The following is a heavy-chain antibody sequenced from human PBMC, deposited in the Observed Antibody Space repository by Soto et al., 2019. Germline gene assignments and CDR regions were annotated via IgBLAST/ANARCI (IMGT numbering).Heavy chain of an antibody. CDR1: GFTFSSYA. J-gene: IGHJ4*02. CDR2: ISVDGSS. CDR3: AKNYFCDN. V-gene: IGHV3-23*01. Sequence: EVQLLESGGGLIQPGGSVRLSCAASGFTFSSYAMTWVRQAPGKGVEWVSSISVDGSSYYADSVKGRFTISRDKSKNTLYLHMSSPRAEDTAVYYCAKNYFCDNWGQGTLVTVSS.